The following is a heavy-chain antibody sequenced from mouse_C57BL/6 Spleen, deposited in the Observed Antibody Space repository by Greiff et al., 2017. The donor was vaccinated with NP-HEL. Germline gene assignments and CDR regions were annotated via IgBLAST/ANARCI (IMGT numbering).Heavy chain of an antibody. D-gene: IGHD1-1*01. V-gene: IGHV1-26*01. J-gene: IGHJ2*01. CDR1: GYTFTDYY. Sequence: VQLQQSGPELVKPGASVKISCKASGYTFTDYYMNWVKQSHGKSLEWIGDINPNNGGTSYNQKFKGKATLTVDKSSSTAYMELRSLTSEDSAVYYCARGGRYGSSPYYFDYWGQGTTLTVSS. CDR2: INPNNGGT. CDR3: ARGGRYGSSPYYFDY.